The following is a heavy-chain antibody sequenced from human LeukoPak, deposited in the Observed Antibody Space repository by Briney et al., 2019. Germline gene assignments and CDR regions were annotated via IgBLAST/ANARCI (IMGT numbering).Heavy chain of an antibody. CDR3: ARARHLRDCDGDCYPYWYFDL. V-gene: IGHV3-23*01. D-gene: IGHD2-21*02. CDR1: GFTFSSYA. CDR2: ISGSGGST. J-gene: IGHJ2*01. Sequence: PGGSLRLSCAASGFTFSSYAMSWVRQAPGKGLEWVSAISGSGGSTYYAGSVEGRFTVSRDNSKNTLYLQMNSLRAEDTAVYYCARARHLRDCDGDCYPYWYFDLWGRGTLVTVSS.